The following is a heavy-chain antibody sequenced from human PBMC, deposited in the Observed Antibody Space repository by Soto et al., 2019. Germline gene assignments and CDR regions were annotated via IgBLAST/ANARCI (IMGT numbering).Heavy chain of an antibody. CDR2: ISSSSSYI. V-gene: IGHV3-21*01. CDR1: GFTFSSYS. D-gene: IGHD6-19*01. Sequence: GGSLRLSCAASGFTFSSYSMNWVRQAPGKGLEWVSSISSSSSYIYYADSVKGRFTISRDNAKNSLYLQMNSLRAEDTAVYYCARDLIAVAIYGMDVWGQGTTVTVSS. CDR3: ARDLIAVAIYGMDV. J-gene: IGHJ6*02.